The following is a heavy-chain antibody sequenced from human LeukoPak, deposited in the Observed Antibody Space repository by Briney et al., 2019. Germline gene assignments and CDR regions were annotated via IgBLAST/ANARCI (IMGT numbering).Heavy chain of an antibody. V-gene: IGHV3-23*01. CDR2: ISGSGGST. CDR1: GFTFSSYG. D-gene: IGHD5-24*01. CDR3: APSRDGYKGTFDY. Sequence: PGGSLRLSCAASGFTFSSYGMHWVRQAPGKGLEWVSAISGSGGSTYYADSVKGRFTISRDNSKNTLYLQMNSLRAEDTAVYYCAPSRDGYKGTFDYWGQGTLVTVSS. J-gene: IGHJ4*02.